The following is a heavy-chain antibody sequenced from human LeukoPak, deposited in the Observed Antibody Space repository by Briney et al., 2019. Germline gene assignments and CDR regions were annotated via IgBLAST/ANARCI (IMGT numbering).Heavy chain of an antibody. D-gene: IGHD3-22*01. V-gene: IGHV5-51*01. Sequence: GESLKISCKGSGYSFTSYWIGWVRQMPGKGLEWMGIIYPGDSGTRYSPSFQGQVTISVDKSISTAYLQWSSLKASDTAMYYCARRPTYYYDSSGYYYPESPFDPWGQGTLVTVSS. J-gene: IGHJ5*02. CDR1: GYSFTSYW. CDR2: IYPGDSGT. CDR3: ARRPTYYYDSSGYYYPESPFDP.